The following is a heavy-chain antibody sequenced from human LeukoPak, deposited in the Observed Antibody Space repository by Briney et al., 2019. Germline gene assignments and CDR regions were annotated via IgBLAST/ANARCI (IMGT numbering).Heavy chain of an antibody. V-gene: IGHV3-9*01. J-gene: IGHJ4*02. D-gene: IGHD5-18*01. CDR1: GFTFDDYA. CDR2: ISWNSGSI. Sequence: GGSLRLSCAASGFTFDDYAVHWVRQAPGKGLEWVSGISWNSGSIGYADSVKGRFTISRDNTKNSLYLQMNSLRAEDTALYYCAKDNRGYSYGYFDYWGQGTLVTVSS. CDR3: AKDNRGYSYGYFDY.